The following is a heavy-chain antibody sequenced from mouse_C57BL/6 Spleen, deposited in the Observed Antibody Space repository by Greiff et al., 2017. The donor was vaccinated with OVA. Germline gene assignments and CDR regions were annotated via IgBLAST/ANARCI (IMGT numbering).Heavy chain of an antibody. V-gene: IGHV5-4*01. J-gene: IGHJ2*01. CDR3: ARDRDYEGYYFDY. CDR2: ISDGGSYT. Sequence: EVQLVESGGGLVKPGGSLKLSCAASGFTFSSYAMSCVRQTPEKRLEWVATISDGGSYTYYPDNVKGRFTISRDNAKNNLYLQMSHLKSEDTAMYYCARDRDYEGYYFDYWGQGTTLTVSS. CDR1: GFTFSSYA. D-gene: IGHD2-4*01.